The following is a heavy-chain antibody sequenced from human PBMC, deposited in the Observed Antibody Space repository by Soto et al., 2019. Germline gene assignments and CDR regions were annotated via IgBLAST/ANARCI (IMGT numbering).Heavy chain of an antibody. V-gene: IGHV2-5*01. D-gene: IGHD3-16*01. CDR2: IYWHDDK. J-gene: IGHJ4*02. CDR1: GFSLSTTGVG. CDR3: AHRGGATVGLYYFDY. Sequence: SGPTLVNPTHTLTLTCTFSGFSLSTTGVGVSWIRQPPGKALEWLALIYWHDDKRYSPSLKSRLTITKDTSKNQVVLTMTNMDPVDTDTYYCAHRGGATVGLYYFDYWGQGALVTVSS.